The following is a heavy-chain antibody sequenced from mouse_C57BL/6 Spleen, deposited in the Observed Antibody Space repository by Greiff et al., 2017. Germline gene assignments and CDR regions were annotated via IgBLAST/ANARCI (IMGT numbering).Heavy chain of an antibody. V-gene: IGHV10-1*01. D-gene: IGHD1-1*02. CDR2: IRSKSNNYAT. Sequence: VESGGGLVQPKGSLKLSCAASGFSFNTYAMNWVRQAPGKGLEWVARIRSKSNNYATYYADSVKDRFTISRDDSESMLYLQMNNLKTEDTAMYYCVRSLLWNAMDYWGQGTSVTVSS. CDR1: GFSFNTYA. J-gene: IGHJ4*01. CDR3: VRSLLWNAMDY.